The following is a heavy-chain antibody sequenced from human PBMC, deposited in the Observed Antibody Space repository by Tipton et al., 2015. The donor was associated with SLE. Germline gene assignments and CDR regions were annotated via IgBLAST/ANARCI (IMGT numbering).Heavy chain of an antibody. D-gene: IGHD2-15*01. Sequence: TLSLTCAVSGGSISSNGYYWGWIRQHPGKGLEWIGYIYYSGSTYYNPSLKSRVTISVDTSKNQFSLKLSSVTAADTAVYYCATSLGYCSGGSCYSSYYYYYGMDVWGQGTTVTVSS. CDR2: IYYSGST. CDR1: GGSISSNGYY. CDR3: ATSLGYCSGGSCYSSYYYYYGMDV. J-gene: IGHJ6*02. V-gene: IGHV4-31*11.